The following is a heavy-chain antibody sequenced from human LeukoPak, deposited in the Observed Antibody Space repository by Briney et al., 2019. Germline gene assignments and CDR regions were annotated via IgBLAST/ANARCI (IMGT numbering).Heavy chain of an antibody. V-gene: IGHV3-11*04. CDR1: GFTFSDYY. D-gene: IGHD6-6*01. J-gene: IGHJ5*01. CDR3: TRDPRHFDS. Sequence: GGSLRLSCAASGFTFSDYYMSWIRQAPGKGLEWVSYISTSGSTIYYADSVKGRFTISRDNAKNSLYLQMSSLRVEDTAVYYCTRDPRHFDSCGQGTLVTVSS. CDR2: ISTSGSTI.